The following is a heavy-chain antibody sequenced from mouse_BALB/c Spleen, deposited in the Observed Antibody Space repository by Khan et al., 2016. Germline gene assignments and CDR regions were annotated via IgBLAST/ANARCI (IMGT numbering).Heavy chain of an antibody. V-gene: IGHV14-3*02. CDR1: GFNIKDTY. CDR2: IDPANGNT. CDR3: VISIYGNCEEAYTIDY. J-gene: IGHJ4*01. D-gene: IGHD2-1*01. Sequence: VRLQQSGAELVKPGASVKLSCTASGFNIKDTYMHWVKQRPEQGLEWLGRIDPANGNTKYDPKFQGKATITADKYSNTAYLQLSSLTSEDTAVYYCVISIYGNCEEAYTIDYWGQGTSVTVSS.